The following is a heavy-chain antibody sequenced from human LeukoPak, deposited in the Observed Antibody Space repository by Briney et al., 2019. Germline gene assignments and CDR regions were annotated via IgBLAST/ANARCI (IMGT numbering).Heavy chain of an antibody. Sequence: ASVKVSCKASGYTFTDYYIHWVRQAPGQGPEWRGWINCYSGDTKSAQNFQGRVTMTRDTSISTVYMELSRVTSDDTAVYYCARGPYYYGSGRTDAFDFWGQGTEVTVSS. CDR2: INCYSGDT. CDR1: GYTFTDYY. V-gene: IGHV1-2*02. J-gene: IGHJ3*01. CDR3: ARGPYYYGSGRTDAFDF. D-gene: IGHD3-10*01.